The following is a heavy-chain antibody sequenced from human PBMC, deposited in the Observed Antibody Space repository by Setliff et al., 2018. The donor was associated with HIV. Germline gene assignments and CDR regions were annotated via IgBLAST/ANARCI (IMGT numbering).Heavy chain of an antibody. CDR2: ISAYNGNT. CDR3: ARDKRGYSTGSDY. D-gene: IGHD5-18*01. J-gene: IGHJ4*02. V-gene: IGHV1-18*01. Sequence: RASVKVSCKASGYTFTSYGISWVRQAPGQGLEWMGWISAYNGNTNYAQKLQGRVTMTTETSTSTAYMELRSLRSDDTAVYFCARDKRGYSTGSDYWGQGTLVTVSS. CDR1: GYTFTSYG.